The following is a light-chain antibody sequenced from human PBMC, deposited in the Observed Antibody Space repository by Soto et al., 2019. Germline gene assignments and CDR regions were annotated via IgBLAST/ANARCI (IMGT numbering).Light chain of an antibody. Sequence: EIVLTQSPATLSLSPGERATLSCRASQSGSSNYLAWCQQKPGQAPRLLMYGASSRATGIPARFSGSGSGTDFTLTISRVEPEDFGVYYCQQYGSSPYTFGQGTKLEIK. CDR1: QSGSSNY. J-gene: IGKJ2*01. V-gene: IGKV3-20*01. CDR2: GAS. CDR3: QQYGSSPYT.